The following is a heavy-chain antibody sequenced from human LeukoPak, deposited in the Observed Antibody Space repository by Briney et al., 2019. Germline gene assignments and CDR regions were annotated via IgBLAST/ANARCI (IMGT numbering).Heavy chain of an antibody. CDR2: IIPIFGTA. CDR1: GGTFSSYA. V-gene: IGHV1-69*13. J-gene: IGHJ6*02. CDR3: ARVAVEMATITYYYGMDV. Sequence: SVKVSCKASGGTFSSYAISWVRQAPGQGLEWVGGIIPIFGTANYAQKFQGRVTITADESTSTAYMELSSLRSEDTAVYYCARVAVEMATITYYYGMDVWGQGTTVTVSS. D-gene: IGHD5-24*01.